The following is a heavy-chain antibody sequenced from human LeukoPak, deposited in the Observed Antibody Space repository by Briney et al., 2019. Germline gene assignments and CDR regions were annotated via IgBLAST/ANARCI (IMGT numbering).Heavy chain of an antibody. CDR2: VYYSGST. CDR3: ARHMGFGYSYGYPYFHY. V-gene: IGHV4-59*08. CDR1: GGSISSYY. J-gene: IGHJ4*02. Sequence: PSDTLSLTCTVSGGSISSYYWRWIGPPPGKGLAWIGYVYYSGSTNYKPSLKRRVTISVDTSKNQFSLKLSFVTAADTAVYYCARHMGFGYSYGYPYFHYWGQGTLVSVSS. D-gene: IGHD5-18*01.